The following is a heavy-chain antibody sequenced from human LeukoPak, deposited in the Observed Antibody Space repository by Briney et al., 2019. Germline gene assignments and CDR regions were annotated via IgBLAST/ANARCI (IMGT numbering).Heavy chain of an antibody. CDR1: GFTFSSYW. CDR3: VARDGGYGDY. V-gene: IGHV3-7*03. Sequence: GGSLRLSCAASGFTFSSYWMSWVRQAPGKGLEWVATIKQDGSEKYYVGSVKGRFTISRDNAKNSLYLQVNNLRAEDTAVYYCVARDGGYGDYWGQGTLVTVSS. D-gene: IGHD5-24*01. J-gene: IGHJ4*02. CDR2: IKQDGSEK.